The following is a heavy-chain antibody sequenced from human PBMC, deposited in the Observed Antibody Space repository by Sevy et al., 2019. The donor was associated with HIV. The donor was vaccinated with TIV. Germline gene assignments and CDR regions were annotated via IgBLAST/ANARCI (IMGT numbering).Heavy chain of an antibody. V-gene: IGHV4-38-2*01. D-gene: IGHD3-10*01. J-gene: IGHJ4*02. CDR1: GYSITSGFL. CDR3: ARHSHGSGTYYVPFDS. CDR2: VYHSGTA. Sequence: SETLSLTCAVSGYSITSGFLWGWIRQPPGKGLEWIGRVYHSGTAYNTPSVNSRVIVSVDTSNNQFSLKLNSVTAADRAVYYSARHSHGSGTYYVPFDSWGQGTLVTVSS.